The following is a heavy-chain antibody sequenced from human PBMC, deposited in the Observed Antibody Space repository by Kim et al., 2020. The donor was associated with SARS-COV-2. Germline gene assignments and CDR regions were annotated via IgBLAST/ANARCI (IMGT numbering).Heavy chain of an antibody. D-gene: IGHD1-26*01. V-gene: IGHV3-30*02. Sequence: ADSVKGLFTISRDNSKNTLYLQMNSLRAEDTAVYYCANLVGDTFGTPGFDYWGQGTLVTVSS. J-gene: IGHJ4*02. CDR3: ANLVGDTFGTPGFDY.